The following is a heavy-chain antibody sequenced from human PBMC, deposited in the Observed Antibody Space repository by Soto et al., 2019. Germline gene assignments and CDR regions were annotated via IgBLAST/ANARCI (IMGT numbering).Heavy chain of an antibody. Sequence: EVQLLESGGGLVQPGGSLRLSCVGSGFTFINYAMNWVRQTPGKGLEWVSTISGGGDMTFDADTVKGRFTISRDNSKNTVNLQMNSLRADDTAVYYCARKVLGSTSRPDWWYFDLWGRGTLVTVSS. D-gene: IGHD2-2*01. CDR2: ISGGGDMT. CDR3: ARKVLGSTSRPDWWYFDL. CDR1: GFTFINYA. J-gene: IGHJ2*01. V-gene: IGHV3-23*01.